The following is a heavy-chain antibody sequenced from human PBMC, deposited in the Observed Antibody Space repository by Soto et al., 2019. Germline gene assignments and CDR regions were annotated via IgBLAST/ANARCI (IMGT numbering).Heavy chain of an antibody. V-gene: IGHV3-30*18. D-gene: IGHD4-17*01. CDR3: AKLFRNYGDYDFDY. Sequence: RRLSCAASGFTFSSYGMHWVRQAPGKGLEWVAVISYDGSNKYYADSVKGRFTISRDNSKNTLYLQMNSLRAEDTAVYYCAKLFRNYGDYDFDYWGQGTLVTVSS. CDR2: ISYDGSNK. J-gene: IGHJ4*02. CDR1: GFTFSSYG.